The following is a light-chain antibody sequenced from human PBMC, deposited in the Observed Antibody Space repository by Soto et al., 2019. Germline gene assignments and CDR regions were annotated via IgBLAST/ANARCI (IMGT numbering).Light chain of an antibody. CDR2: GAS. CDR1: QSVSSSY. V-gene: IGKV3-20*01. CDR3: QQYGSSRFT. J-gene: IGKJ3*01. Sequence: EIVLTQSPGTLSLSPGEIATLSCRASQSVSSSYLAWYQQKPGQAPRLLIYGASSRATGIADRFSGSGSGTAFTLTSSRLDPEDCAEYYCQQYGSSRFTFGPGTKVDIK.